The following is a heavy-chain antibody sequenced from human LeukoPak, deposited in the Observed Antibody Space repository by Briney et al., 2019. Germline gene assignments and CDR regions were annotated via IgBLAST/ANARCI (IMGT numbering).Heavy chain of an antibody. J-gene: IGHJ4*02. Sequence: PSETLSLTCTVSGGSISSSTYYWGWIRQPPGKGLEWIGSNYYSGSTYYNPSLKSRVTISVDTSKNQFSLKLSSVTAADTAVYYCAGGSGWFAYWGQGTLVTVSS. V-gene: IGHV4-39*01. CDR1: GGSISSSTYY. CDR2: NYYSGST. D-gene: IGHD6-19*01. CDR3: AGGSGWFAY.